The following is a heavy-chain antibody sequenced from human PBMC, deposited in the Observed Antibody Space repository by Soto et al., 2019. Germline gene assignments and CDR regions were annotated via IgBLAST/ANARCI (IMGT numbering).Heavy chain of an antibody. J-gene: IGHJ3*02. CDR3: ALVLRYFELPSARAFDI. V-gene: IGHV1-69*13. CDR2: IIPIFGTA. D-gene: IGHD3-9*01. CDR1: GGTFSSYA. Sequence: ASVKVSCKASGGTFSSYAISWVRQAPGQGLEWMGGIIPIFGTANYAQKFQGRVTITADESTSTAYMELSSLRSEDTAVYYCALVLRYFELPSARAFDIWGQGTMVNASS.